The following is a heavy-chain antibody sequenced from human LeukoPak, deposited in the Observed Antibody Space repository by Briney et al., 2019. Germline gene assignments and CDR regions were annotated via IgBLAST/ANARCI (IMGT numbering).Heavy chain of an antibody. V-gene: IGHV5-51*01. CDR1: GYSFTSYW. CDR2: FYSGDSDT. CDR3: ARHIGSQVQPLDAFDI. Sequence: GESLKISCKGSGYSFTSYWIGRVRQMPGKGLEGMGIFYSGDSDTRYSPSFQGQVTISADKSISTAYLQWSSLKASDTAMYYCARHIGSQVQPLDAFDIWGQGTMVTVSS. J-gene: IGHJ3*02. D-gene: IGHD3-10*01.